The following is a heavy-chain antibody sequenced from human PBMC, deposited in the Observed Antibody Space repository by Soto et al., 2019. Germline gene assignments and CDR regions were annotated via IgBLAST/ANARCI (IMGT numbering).Heavy chain of an antibody. CDR2: IFYLGSS. D-gene: IGHD2-15*01. CDR3: ARHSSPLRKNNWLDP. V-gene: IGHV4-39*01. CDR1: GDSIISSDFY. J-gene: IGHJ5*02. Sequence: PSETLSLTCTVSGDSIISSDFYWGWVRQPPGKGLEWIGSIFYLGSSYYNPSLKSRVTMSVDTSKNQFSLRLRSVTAADTALYFCARHSSPLRKNNWLDPWGQGIMVTVSS.